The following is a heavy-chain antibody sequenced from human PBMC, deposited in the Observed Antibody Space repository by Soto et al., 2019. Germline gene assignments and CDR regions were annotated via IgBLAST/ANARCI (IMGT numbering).Heavy chain of an antibody. D-gene: IGHD3-22*01. CDR3: ARGMGNYDSTGYYYYGMDV. CDR2: IYYSGST. V-gene: IGHV4-39*01. J-gene: IGHJ6*02. CDR1: GGSISSSSYY. Sequence: PSETLSLTCTVSGGSISSSSYYWGWIRQPPGKELEWSGSIYYSGSTYYNPSLKSRVTISVDTSKNQFSLKLGSVTAADTAVYYCARGMGNYDSTGYYYYGMDVWGQGTTVT.